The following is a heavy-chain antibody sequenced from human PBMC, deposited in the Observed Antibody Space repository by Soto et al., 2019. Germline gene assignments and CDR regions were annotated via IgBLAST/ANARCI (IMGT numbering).Heavy chain of an antibody. CDR2: ISYDGNTK. V-gene: IGHV3-30*18. D-gene: IGHD1-1*01. CDR3: ANQVQTGH. Sequence: SLRISCEASRFIFSSSGVHWVRQAPCKWLEWVAVISYDGNTKYYADSVKGRFTISRDNSKNTLYLQMTSLRVEDTAVYYCANQVQTGHWGQGTLVTVSS. CDR1: RFIFSSSG. J-gene: IGHJ4*02.